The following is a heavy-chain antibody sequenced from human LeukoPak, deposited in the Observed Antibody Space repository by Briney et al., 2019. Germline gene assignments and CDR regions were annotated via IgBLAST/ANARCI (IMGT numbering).Heavy chain of an antibody. CDR3: AGGGLGSPSLLDH. Sequence: PGGSLRLSCAASGFTFRSYGMHWVRQAPGKGLEWVAVIWYDGSNKYYADSVKGRFTVSRDSFKNMLYLQMNSLRAEDTAVYYCAGGGLGSPSLLDHWGQGTLVTVSS. CDR1: GFTFRSYG. D-gene: IGHD3-16*01. CDR2: IWYDGSNK. J-gene: IGHJ4*02. V-gene: IGHV3-33*01.